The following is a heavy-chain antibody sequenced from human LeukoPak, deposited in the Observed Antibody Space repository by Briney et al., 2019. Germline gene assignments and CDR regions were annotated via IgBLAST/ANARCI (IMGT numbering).Heavy chain of an antibody. V-gene: IGHV1-2*02. CDR1: GYTFTGYY. CDR2: INPNSGGT. D-gene: IGHD2-2*01. Sequence: GSVKVSCKASGYTFTGYYMHWVRQAPGQGLEWMGWINPNSGGTNYAQKFQGRVTMTRDTSISTAYMELSRLRSDDTAVYYCARSKDYIVVVPAAKSGYWFDPWGQGTLVTVSS. J-gene: IGHJ5*02. CDR3: ARSKDYIVVVPAAKSGYWFDP.